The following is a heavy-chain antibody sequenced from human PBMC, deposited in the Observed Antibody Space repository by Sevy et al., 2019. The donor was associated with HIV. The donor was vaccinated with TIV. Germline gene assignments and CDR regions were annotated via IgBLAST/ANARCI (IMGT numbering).Heavy chain of an antibody. D-gene: IGHD1-26*01. V-gene: IGHV3-30-3*01. CDR3: AREGVGATTDAFDI. CDR2: ISYDGSNK. J-gene: IGHJ3*02. Sequence: GGSLRLSCAASGFTFSSYAMHWVRQAPGKGLEWVAVISYDGSNKYYADSVKGRFTISRDNSKNPLYLQMNSLRAEDTAVYYCAREGVGATTDAFDIWGQGTMVTVSS. CDR1: GFTFSSYA.